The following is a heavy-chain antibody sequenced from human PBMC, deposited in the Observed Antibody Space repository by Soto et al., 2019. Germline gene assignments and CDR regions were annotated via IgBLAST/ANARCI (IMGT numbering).Heavy chain of an antibody. V-gene: IGHV4-59*01. CDR2: IYYSGST. Sequence: SETLSLTCTVSGGSISSYYWSWIRQPPGKGLEWIGYIYYSGSTNYNPSLKSRVTISVDTSKNQFSLKLSSVTAADTTVYYCARDSPAAALDYWGQGTLVTVSS. D-gene: IGHD2-2*01. CDR3: ARDSPAAALDY. CDR1: GGSISSYY. J-gene: IGHJ4*02.